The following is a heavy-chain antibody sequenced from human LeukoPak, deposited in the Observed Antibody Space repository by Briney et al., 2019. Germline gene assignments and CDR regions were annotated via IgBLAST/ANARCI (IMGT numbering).Heavy chain of an antibody. CDR2: INHSGST. CDR1: GGSFSGYY. D-gene: IGHD4-17*01. CDR3: ARWGEGDYGCY. V-gene: IGHV4-34*01. J-gene: IGHJ4*02. Sequence: SETLSLTCAVYGGSFSGYYWSWIRQPPGKGLEWIGEINHSGSTNYNPSLKGRVTISVDTSKNQFSLKLSSVTAADTAVYYCARWGEGDYGCYWGQGTLVTVSS.